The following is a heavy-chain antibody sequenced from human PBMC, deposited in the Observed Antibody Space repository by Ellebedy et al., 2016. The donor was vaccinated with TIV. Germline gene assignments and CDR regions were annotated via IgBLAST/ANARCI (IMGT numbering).Heavy chain of an antibody. CDR1: GFTFSSYA. J-gene: IGHJ4*02. CDR2: IYAGGAT. D-gene: IGHD5-12*01. CDR3: ASPGWIGDRYDY. V-gene: IGHV3-23*03. Sequence: GESLKISCAASGFTFSSYAMSWVRQAPGRRLEWVSVIYAGGATAYADSVRGRFTISRDISENTLNLQMNTLRAEDTALYYCASPGWIGDRYDYWGQGILVTVSS.